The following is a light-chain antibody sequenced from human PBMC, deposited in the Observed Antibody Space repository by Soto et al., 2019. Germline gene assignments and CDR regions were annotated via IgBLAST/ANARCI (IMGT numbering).Light chain of an antibody. CDR1: QSVNSN. Sequence: EIVMTQSPATLSVSAGERATLSCRASQSVNSNLAWYQQRPGQAPRLLIYGASNRATGISARFSGSGSGTEFTLTISSLQSEDFAVYYCQQYHSWPPRTFGQGTKVDIK. J-gene: IGKJ1*01. V-gene: IGKV3-15*01. CDR2: GAS. CDR3: QQYHSWPPRT.